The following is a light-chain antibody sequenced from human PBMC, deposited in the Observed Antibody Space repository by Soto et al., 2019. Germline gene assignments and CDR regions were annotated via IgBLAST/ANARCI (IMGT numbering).Light chain of an antibody. J-gene: IGLJ1*01. CDR3: SSYTSSSTLHV. Sequence: QSAVPQPASVSGSPGQPITISCTGTSSDVGGYNYVSWYQQHPGKTPKLMIYDVSNRPSGVSNRFSGSKSGNTASLTISGLQAEDEADYYCSSYTSSSTLHVFGTGTKVTVL. V-gene: IGLV2-14*01. CDR1: SSDVGGYNY. CDR2: DVS.